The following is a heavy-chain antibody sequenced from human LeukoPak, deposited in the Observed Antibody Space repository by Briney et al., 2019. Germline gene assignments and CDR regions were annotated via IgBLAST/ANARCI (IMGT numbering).Heavy chain of an antibody. D-gene: IGHD5-18*01. CDR1: GGSFSGYY. V-gene: IGHV4-34*01. J-gene: IGHJ4*02. Sequence: PSETLSLTCAVYGGSFSGYYWSWLRQPPGKGLEWIGEINHSGSTNYNPSLKSRVTISVDTSKNQFSLKLSSVTAADTAVYYCARGGGRYSYVYFDYWGQGTLVTVSS. CDR3: ARGGGRYSYVYFDY. CDR2: INHSGST.